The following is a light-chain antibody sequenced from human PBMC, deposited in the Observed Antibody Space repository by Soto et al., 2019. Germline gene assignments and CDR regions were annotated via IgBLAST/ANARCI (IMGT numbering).Light chain of an antibody. Sequence: DIVLTQSPGTLSLSPGERATLSCRASQDVKNNYLAWYQQKPGQPPRLLIRGAYSRAAGLPDRFSGSGSGTAFTLTINRLEPEDFAVYYCQQYGSSPGTFGQGTKLEI. CDR1: QDVKNNY. CDR3: QQYGSSPGT. V-gene: IGKV3-20*01. CDR2: GAY. J-gene: IGKJ2*01.